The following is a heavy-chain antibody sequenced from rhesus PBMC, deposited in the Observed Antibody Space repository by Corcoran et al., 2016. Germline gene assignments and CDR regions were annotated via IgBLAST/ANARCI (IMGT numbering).Heavy chain of an antibody. CDR3: ATSGVVTEPYY. J-gene: IGHJ4*01. CDR1: GGSLSSSY. Sequence: QLQLQESGPGLVKPSETLSVTCAVSGGSLSSSYWSWIRQAPGKGLEWIGYIYGSGSSTNYNPSLKSRVTLSVDTSKNQLSLKLSSVTAADTAVYYCATSGVVTEPYYWGQGVLVTVSS. CDR2: IYGSGSST. D-gene: IGHD3-16*01. V-gene: IGHV4-169*01.